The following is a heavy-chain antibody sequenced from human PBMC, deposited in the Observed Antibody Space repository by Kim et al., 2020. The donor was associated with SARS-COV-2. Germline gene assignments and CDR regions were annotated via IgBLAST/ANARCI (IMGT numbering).Heavy chain of an antibody. CDR2: ISWDGSNI. J-gene: IGHJ4*02. Sequence: GGSLRLSCAASGFTFNNHAMHWVRQAPGKGLEWVAVISWDGSNIYYGDSVKGRFTISRDNSKNTLYLQMNSLRTEDTAVYYCAKGLWFVSDYWGQGTLVTVSS. CDR3: AKGLWFVSDY. V-gene: IGHV3-30*18. D-gene: IGHD2-21*01. CDR1: GFTFNNHA.